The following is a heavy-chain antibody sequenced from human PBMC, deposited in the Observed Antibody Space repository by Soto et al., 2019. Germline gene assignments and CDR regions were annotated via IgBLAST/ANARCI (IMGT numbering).Heavy chain of an antibody. CDR3: AREHRDSYYDILTGYSPKSNHYYFDY. CDR2: TYYRSKWYN. V-gene: IGHV6-1*01. Sequence: PSQTLSLTCAISGDSFSSNSAAWNWIRQSPSRGLEWLGRTYYRSKWYNDYAVSVKSRITINPDTSKNQFSLQLNSVTPEDTAVYYCAREHRDSYYDILTGYSPKSNHYYFDYWGQGTLVTVSS. J-gene: IGHJ4*02. D-gene: IGHD3-9*01. CDR1: GDSFSSNSAA.